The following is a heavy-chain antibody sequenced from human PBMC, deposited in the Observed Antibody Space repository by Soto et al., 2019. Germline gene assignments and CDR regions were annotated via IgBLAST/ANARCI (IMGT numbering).Heavy chain of an antibody. V-gene: IGHV4-34*01. CDR3: ARYSYDFWSGYLDY. CDR2: INHSGST. J-gene: IGHJ4*02. Sequence: SETLSLTCAVYGGSFSGYYWSWIRQPPGKGLEWIGEINHSGSTNYNPSLKSRVTISVDTSKNQFSLKLSSVTAADTAVYYCARYSYDFWSGYLDYWGQRTLVTVSS. D-gene: IGHD3-3*01. CDR1: GGSFSGYY.